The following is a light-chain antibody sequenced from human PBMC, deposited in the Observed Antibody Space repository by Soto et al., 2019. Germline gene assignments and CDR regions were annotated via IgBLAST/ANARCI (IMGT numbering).Light chain of an antibody. CDR1: QSISSY. Sequence: DIQMTQSPSILSASVGDRVTIICRASQSISSYLAWYQQKPGKAPKLLIYKASSLEGGVPSRFSGSGSETDFTLTITSLEPEDFAVYYCQQRNNWPPTTFGQGTRLEIK. V-gene: IGKV1-5*03. CDR2: KAS. J-gene: IGKJ5*01. CDR3: QQRNNWPPTT.